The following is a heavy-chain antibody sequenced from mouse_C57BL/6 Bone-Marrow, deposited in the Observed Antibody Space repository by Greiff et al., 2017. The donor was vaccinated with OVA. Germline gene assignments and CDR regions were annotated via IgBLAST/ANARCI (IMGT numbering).Heavy chain of an antibody. V-gene: IGHV2-2*01. CDR2: IWSGGST. J-gene: IGHJ4*01. CDR1: GFSLTSYG. CDR3: ARGGYGISYVKAVDY. D-gene: IGHD1-1*01. Sequence: VQRVESGPGLVQPSQSLSITCTVSGFSLTSYGVHWGRQSPGTGLEWLGVIWSGGSTDYNAACITRLSISKDNSKSQVFFKMNSLQADDTAIYYCARGGYGISYVKAVDYWGQGTSVTVSS.